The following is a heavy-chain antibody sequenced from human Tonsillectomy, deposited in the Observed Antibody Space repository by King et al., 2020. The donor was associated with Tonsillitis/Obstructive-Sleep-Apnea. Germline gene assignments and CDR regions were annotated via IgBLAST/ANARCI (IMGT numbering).Heavy chain of an antibody. CDR3: AKXPLXVVVXAAXPXXXXXX. CDR1: GFTFSSYA. D-gene: IGHD2-15*01. J-gene: IGHJ1*01. CDR2: ISGSGGST. V-gene: IGHV3-23*04. Sequence: VQLVESGGGLVQPGGSLRLSCAASGFTFSSYAMSWVRQAPGKGLEWVSAISGSGGSTYYADSVKGRFTISRDNSKNTLYLQMNRLRAQDTAVYYCAKXPLXVVVXAAXPXXXXXXWXQGTLVTVSS.